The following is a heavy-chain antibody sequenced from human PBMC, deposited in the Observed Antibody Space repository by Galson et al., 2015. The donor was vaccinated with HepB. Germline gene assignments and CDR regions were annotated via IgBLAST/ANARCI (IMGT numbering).Heavy chain of an antibody. J-gene: IGHJ4*02. V-gene: IGHV3-11*04. CDR1: GFSFSNYY. CDR3: ASSYAKTDNY. Sequence: LRLSCAASGFSFSNYYMHWVRQAPGKGLEWISSISSAGTTIYYADSVKGRFTIFRDNAKNSLFLQMNSLRDEDTALYYCASSYAKTDNYWGQGTLVTVSS. CDR2: ISSAGTTI. D-gene: IGHD2-2*01.